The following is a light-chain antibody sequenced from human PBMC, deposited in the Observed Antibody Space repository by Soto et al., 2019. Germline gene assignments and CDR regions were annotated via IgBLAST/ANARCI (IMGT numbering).Light chain of an antibody. CDR1: QRITNNF. V-gene: IGKV3-20*01. CDR3: QQYGRSPFT. CDR2: GAS. J-gene: IGKJ2*01. Sequence: EIVLTQSPVTLSLSPGERATLSCRASQRITNNFLAWFQQEPGLAPRLLIYGASSRASGIPDRFSGSGSGTDFALTISRLEPEDFAVYYCQQYGRSPFTFGQGTKLQIK.